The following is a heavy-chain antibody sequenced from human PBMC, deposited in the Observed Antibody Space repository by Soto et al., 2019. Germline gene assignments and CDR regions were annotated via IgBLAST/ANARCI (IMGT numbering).Heavy chain of an antibody. CDR2: IYSGGST. J-gene: IGHJ5*02. CDR3: ARGVEDYRGCCRFYP. Sequence: GGSLRLSCAASGLTVSSNYMSWVRQAPGKGLEWVSVIYSGGSTYYADSVKGRFTISRHNSKNTLYLQMNSLRAEDTAVYYCARGVEDYRGCCRFYPWGQGTLVTVSS. V-gene: IGHV3-53*04. D-gene: IGHD4-4*01. CDR1: GLTVSSNY.